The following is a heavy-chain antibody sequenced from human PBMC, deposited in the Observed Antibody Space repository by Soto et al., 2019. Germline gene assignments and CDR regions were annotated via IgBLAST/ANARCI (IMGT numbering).Heavy chain of an antibody. V-gene: IGHV3-23*01. Sequence: QLLESGGGLVQPGGSLRVHCVASGFTFGDYAMSWVRQAPGKGLEWVASIGGGGTDTYYAASVKGRFTISRDNSKSTLYLQMNNLRVEDRAVYYCAKDAVSYNGEWDWFDTWGQGTLVTVSS. D-gene: IGHD3-10*01. J-gene: IGHJ5*02. CDR2: IGGGGTDT. CDR3: AKDAVSYNGEWDWFDT. CDR1: GFTFGDYA.